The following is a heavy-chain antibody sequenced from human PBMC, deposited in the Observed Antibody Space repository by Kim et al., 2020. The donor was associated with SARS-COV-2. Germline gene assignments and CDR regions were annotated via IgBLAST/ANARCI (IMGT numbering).Heavy chain of an antibody. CDR2: GSEK. D-gene: IGHD2-8*01. Sequence: GSEKYYVDSVKGRFTISRDNAENSVYLQMNSLGAEDTAVYYCARGNGATYWGQGTLVTVSS. CDR3: ARGNGATY. V-gene: IGHV3-7*03. J-gene: IGHJ4*02.